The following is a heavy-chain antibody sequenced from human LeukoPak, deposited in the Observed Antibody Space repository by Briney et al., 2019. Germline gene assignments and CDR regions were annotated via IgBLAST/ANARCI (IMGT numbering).Heavy chain of an antibody. CDR3: ARLRYCSSSFWWFDP. J-gene: IGHJ5*02. CDR2: IYYSGST. Sequence: SETLSLTCTVSGGSISSYYWSWIRQPPGKGLEGIGYIYYSGSTNYNPSLKSRVTISVDTCKNQFVLKMSSVAAADTAVYYCARLRYCSSSFWWFDPWGRGTLVTVSS. V-gene: IGHV4-59*01. D-gene: IGHD6-13*01. CDR1: GGSISSYY.